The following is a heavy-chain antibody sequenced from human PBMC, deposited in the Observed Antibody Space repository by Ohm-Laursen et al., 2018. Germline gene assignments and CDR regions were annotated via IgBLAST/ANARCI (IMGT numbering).Heavy chain of an antibody. CDR3: AREGGYDSPGNYYGMDV. D-gene: IGHD5-12*01. CDR2: IGSGYTP. Sequence: SLRLSCAASGFIFSSYEMNWVRQTPGKGLEWVSYIGSGYTPHYADSVKGRFTISRDNAKNSLYLQMTSLTAEDTAVYYCAREGGYDSPGNYYGMDVWGQGTTVTVSS. J-gene: IGHJ6*02. V-gene: IGHV3-48*03. CDR1: GFIFSSYE.